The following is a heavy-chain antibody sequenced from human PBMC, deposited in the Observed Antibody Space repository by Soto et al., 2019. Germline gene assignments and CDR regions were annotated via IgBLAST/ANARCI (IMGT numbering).Heavy chain of an antibody. J-gene: IGHJ6*02. CDR2: ISYDGSNK. Sequence: GGSLRLSCAASGFTFSSYGMHWVRQAPGKGLEWVAVISYDGSNKYCADSVKGRFTISRDNSKNTLYLQMNSLRAEDTAVYYCAKVYAMVRGVEVSYYGMDVWGQGTTVTVSS. CDR1: GFTFSSYG. V-gene: IGHV3-30*18. D-gene: IGHD3-10*01. CDR3: AKVYAMVRGVEVSYYGMDV.